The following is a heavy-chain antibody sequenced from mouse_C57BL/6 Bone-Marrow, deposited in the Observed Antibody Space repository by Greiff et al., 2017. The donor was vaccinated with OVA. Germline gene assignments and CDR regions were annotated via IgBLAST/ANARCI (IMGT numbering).Heavy chain of an antibody. Sequence: QVQLQQPGAELVKPGASVKMSCKASGYTFTSYWITWVKQRPGQGLEWIGDIYPGSGSTNYNEKFKSKATLTVDTSSSTAYMQLSSLTSEDSAVYYCAKRSDYGDYAMDYWGQGTSVTVSS. CDR2: IYPGSGST. V-gene: IGHV1-55*01. CDR3: AKRSDYGDYAMDY. D-gene: IGHD2-4*01. J-gene: IGHJ4*01. CDR1: GYTFTSYW.